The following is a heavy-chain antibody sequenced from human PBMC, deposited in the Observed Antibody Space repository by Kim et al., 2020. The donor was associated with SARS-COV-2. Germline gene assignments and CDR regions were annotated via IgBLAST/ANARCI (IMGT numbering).Heavy chain of an antibody. CDR2: ISYDGSNK. CDR3: ARPRGFGELFDY. Sequence: GGSLRLSCAASGFTFSSYAMHWVRQAPGKGLEWVAVISYDGSNKYYADSVKGRFTISRDNSKNTLYLQMNSLRAEDTAVYYCARPRGFGELFDYWGQGTLVTVSS. J-gene: IGHJ4*02. V-gene: IGHV3-30-3*01. D-gene: IGHD3-10*01. CDR1: GFTFSSYA.